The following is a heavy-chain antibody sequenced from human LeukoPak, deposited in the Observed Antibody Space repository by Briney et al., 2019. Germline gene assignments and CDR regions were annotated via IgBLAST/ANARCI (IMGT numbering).Heavy chain of an antibody. CDR1: GFTFSSYA. CDR2: ISGSGRST. J-gene: IGHJ4*02. Sequence: PGGSLRLSCAASGFTFSSYAMSWVRQAPGKGLEWVSAISGSGRSTYYADSVKGRFTISRDNSKNTLYLQMNSLRAEDTAVYYCAKSLTVTTYGNDYWGQGTLVTVSS. CDR3: AKSLTVTTYGNDY. V-gene: IGHV3-23*01. D-gene: IGHD4-11*01.